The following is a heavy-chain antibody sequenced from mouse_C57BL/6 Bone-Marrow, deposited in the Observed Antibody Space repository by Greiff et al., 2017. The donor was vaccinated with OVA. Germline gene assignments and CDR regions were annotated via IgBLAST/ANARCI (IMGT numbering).Heavy chain of an antibody. J-gene: IGHJ2*01. CDR1: GYAFSSYW. CDR2: IYPGDGDT. CDR3: ARGDF. V-gene: IGHV1-80*01. Sequence: QVHVKQSGAELVKPGASVEISCKASGYAFSSYWMNWVKQRPGKGLEWIGQIYPGDGDTNYNGTFKGKAKLTADKSSSTANMQNSSLTSEDTAVYVRARGDFWGQGTTLTVSS.